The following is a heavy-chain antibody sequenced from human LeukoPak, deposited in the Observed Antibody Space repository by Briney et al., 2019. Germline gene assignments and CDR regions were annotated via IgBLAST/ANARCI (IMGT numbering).Heavy chain of an antibody. CDR3: AKDRETSSTSPNWFDS. D-gene: IGHD2-2*01. CDR1: GFTFSSYA. J-gene: IGHJ5*01. CDR2: ISSSGGST. Sequence: GGSLRLSCAASGFTFSSYAMSWVRQAPGKGLEWVSGISSSGGSTYYGDSGKGRFTISRDNSKNTLYLQMNSLRAEDTAVYYCAKDRETSSTSPNWFDSWGQGTLVTVSS. V-gene: IGHV3-23*01.